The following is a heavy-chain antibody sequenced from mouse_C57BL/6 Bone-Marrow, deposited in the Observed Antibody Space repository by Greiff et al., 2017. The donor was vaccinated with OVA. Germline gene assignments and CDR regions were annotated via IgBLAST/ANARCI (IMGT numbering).Heavy chain of an antibody. J-gene: IGHJ3*01. D-gene: IGHD2-2*01. CDR3: ARYGYIAY. V-gene: IGHV1-26*01. Sequence: VQLQQSGPELVKPGASVKISCKASGYTFTDYYMNWVKQSHGKSLEWIGDINPNNGGTSYNQKFKGKATLTVDKSSSTAYMELRSLTSEDSAVYYCARYGYIAYWGQGTLVTVSA. CDR1: GYTFTDYY. CDR2: INPNNGGT.